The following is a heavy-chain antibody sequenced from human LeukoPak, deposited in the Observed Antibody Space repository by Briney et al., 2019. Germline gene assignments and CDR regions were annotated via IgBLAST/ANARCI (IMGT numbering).Heavy chain of an antibody. J-gene: IGHJ2*01. Sequence: PGGSLRLSCAASGFTFGTYWMSWVRQAPGKGLEWVASIKQDGSEKYYVDSVKGRFTISRDNAKNSLYLQMNSLRAEDTAVYYCAKTYCSGGSCYWYFDLWGRGTLVTVSS. V-gene: IGHV3-7*05. CDR2: IKQDGSEK. CDR3: AKTYCSGGSCYWYFDL. D-gene: IGHD2-15*01. CDR1: GFTFGTYW.